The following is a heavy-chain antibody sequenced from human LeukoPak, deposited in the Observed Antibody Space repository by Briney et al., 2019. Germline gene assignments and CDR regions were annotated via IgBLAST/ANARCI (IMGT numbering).Heavy chain of an antibody. CDR1: GFTFSSKA. Sequence: GGSLRLSCVASGFTFSSKAMSWVRQAPGKGLEWVSTISDSGDYTYYADSVKGRFTISRDNSKNTLYLQMDSLRAEDTAIHYCAKVPYSDYGSGRPPFMDVWGQGTTVAVSS. CDR3: AKVPYSDYGSGRPPFMDV. V-gene: IGHV3-23*01. CDR2: ISDSGDYT. J-gene: IGHJ6*02. D-gene: IGHD3-10*01.